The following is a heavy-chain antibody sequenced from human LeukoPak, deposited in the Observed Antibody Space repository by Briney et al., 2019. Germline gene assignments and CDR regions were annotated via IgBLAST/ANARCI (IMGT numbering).Heavy chain of an antibody. CDR2: IYYSGST. CDR1: ADSISSYY. Sequence: PSETLSLTCTVSADSISSYYWSWIRQSPGKGLEWIGYIYYSGSTNDNPSLKSRVTISVDTSKNQFSLKLSSVTAADTAVYYCARGLITIFGVVIISPMGGWFAPWGQGTLVTVSS. D-gene: IGHD3-3*01. J-gene: IGHJ5*02. V-gene: IGHV4-59*01. CDR3: ARGLITIFGVVIISPMGGWFAP.